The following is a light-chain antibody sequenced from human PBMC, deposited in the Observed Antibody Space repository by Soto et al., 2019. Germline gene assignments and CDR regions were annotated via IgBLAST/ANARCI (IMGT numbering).Light chain of an antibody. V-gene: IGLV2-14*01. CDR2: EVS. J-gene: IGLJ1*01. CDR1: SSDVGGHNY. CDR3: CSYTSSSSYV. Sequence: QTALTQPASVSGSPGQSITISCTGSSSDVGGHNYVSWYQQHPGKAPKLVIYEVSNRPSGVSYRFSASKSGNTASLTISGLQAADEADYFCCSYTSSSSYVFGTGTKVTVL.